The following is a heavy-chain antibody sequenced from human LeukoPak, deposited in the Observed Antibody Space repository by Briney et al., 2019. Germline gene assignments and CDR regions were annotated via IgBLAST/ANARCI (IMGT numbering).Heavy chain of an antibody. CDR2: ISYDGSNK. J-gene: IGHJ4*02. Sequence: GGSLRLSCAASGFTFSSYGMHWVRQAPGKGLEWVAVISYDGSNKYYADSVKGRFTISRDNAKNSLYLQMNSLRAEDTAVYYCARVEQWLGFDYWGQGTLVTVSS. CDR1: GFTFSSYG. CDR3: ARVEQWLGFDY. V-gene: IGHV3-30*03. D-gene: IGHD6-19*01.